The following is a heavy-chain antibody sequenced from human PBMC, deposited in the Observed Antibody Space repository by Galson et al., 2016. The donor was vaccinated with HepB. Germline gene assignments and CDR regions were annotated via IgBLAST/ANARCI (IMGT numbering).Heavy chain of an antibody. D-gene: IGHD3-16*01. CDR2: IFWDDDK. CDR3: AHRHRSAYLWSFHV. Sequence: PALVKPTQTLTLTCSFSGFSLDSRGAAVGWIRQPPGGALEWLAFIFWDDDKTYSPSLKARLTIATGASKNQVLLVISDVDPSDTATYYCAHRHRSAYLWSFHVWGQGTIVTVSS. CDR1: GFSLDSRGAA. V-gene: IGHV2-5*02. J-gene: IGHJ3*01.